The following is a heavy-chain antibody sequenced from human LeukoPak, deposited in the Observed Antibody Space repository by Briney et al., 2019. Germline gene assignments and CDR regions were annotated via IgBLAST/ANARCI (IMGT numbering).Heavy chain of an antibody. CDR3: ARGPWQQLVIDY. J-gene: IGHJ4*02. V-gene: IGHV3-48*01. D-gene: IGHD6-13*01. Sequence: GGSLRLSCAASGFTFSSYAMNWVRQAPGKGLEWVSYISSSSTIYYGDSVKGRFTISRDNAKNSLYLQMNSLRAEDTAVYYCARGPWQQLVIDYWGQGTLVTVSS. CDR2: ISSSSTI. CDR1: GFTFSSYA.